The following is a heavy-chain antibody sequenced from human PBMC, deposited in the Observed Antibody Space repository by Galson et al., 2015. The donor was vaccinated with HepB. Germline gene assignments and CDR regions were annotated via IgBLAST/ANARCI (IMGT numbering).Heavy chain of an antibody. Sequence: SLRLSCAASGFILSSYSMHWVRQAPGKGLEWVAVIWYDGSKKYYADSVKGRFTISRDNSKSTLYLQMDSLRVEDTAMFYCARGRGADYGGNTGHFDYWGQGTLVTVSS. V-gene: IGHV3-33*01. J-gene: IGHJ4*02. D-gene: IGHD4-23*01. CDR2: IWYDGSKK. CDR3: ARGRGADYGGNTGHFDY. CDR1: GFILSSYS.